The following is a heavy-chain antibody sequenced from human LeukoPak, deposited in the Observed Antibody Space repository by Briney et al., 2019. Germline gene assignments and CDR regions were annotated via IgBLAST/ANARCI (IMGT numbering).Heavy chain of an antibody. J-gene: IGHJ4*02. V-gene: IGHV3-48*02. D-gene: IGHD1-14*01. CDR3: ATFPRDKPGV. Sequence: PGGSPRLSCTASGFTFSSSSVNWVRQAPGKGLEWVAYISTRSRDIYYADSVKGRFIISRVHAKNSLFLQLNGLRDDDTAVYYCATFPRDKPGVWGQGTLVTVSS. CDR2: ISTRSRDI. CDR1: GFTFSSSS.